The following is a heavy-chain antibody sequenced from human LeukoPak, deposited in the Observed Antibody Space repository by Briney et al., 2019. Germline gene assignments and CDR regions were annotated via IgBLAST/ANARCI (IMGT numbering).Heavy chain of an antibody. D-gene: IGHD3-22*01. Sequence: PGGFLRLSCAASGFTFSSYAMNWVRQAPGKGLERVSALSGSGGSTYYADSVRGRFTISRDNSKNTLYLQMTSLRAEDTAVYYCAISYDDSLSGGFDYWGQGTLVTVSS. CDR2: LSGSGGST. J-gene: IGHJ4*02. CDR3: AISYDDSLSGGFDY. CDR1: GFTFSSYA. V-gene: IGHV3-23*01.